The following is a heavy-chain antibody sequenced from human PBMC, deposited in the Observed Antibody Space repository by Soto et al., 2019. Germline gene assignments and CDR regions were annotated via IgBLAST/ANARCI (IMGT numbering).Heavy chain of an antibody. CDR3: ARSLPPYYYGSGSYYGKDNRFDP. D-gene: IGHD3-10*01. Sequence: PSETLSLTCTVSGGSISSYYWSWIRQPPGKGLEWIGYIYYSGSTNYNPSLKSRVTISVDTSKNQFSLKLSSVTAADTAVYYCARSLPPYYYGSGSYYGKDNRFDPWGQGTLVTVSS. J-gene: IGHJ5*02. V-gene: IGHV4-59*01. CDR2: IYYSGST. CDR1: GGSISSYY.